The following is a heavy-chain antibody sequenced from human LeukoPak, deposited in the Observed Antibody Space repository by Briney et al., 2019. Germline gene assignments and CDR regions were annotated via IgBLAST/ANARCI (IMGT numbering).Heavy chain of an antibody. D-gene: IGHD2-2*01. CDR3: VRGCGRSSCPYYFDY. J-gene: IGHJ4*02. CDR2: IKQDGNEK. V-gene: IGHV3-7*03. Sequence: QPGGSLRLSCAASGFTFSTYWMSWVRQAPGKGLEWVATIKQDGNEKHYVDSVKGRFAISRDNAKNSLYLQVDSLRAEDTALYFCVRGCGRSSCPYYFDYWGQGTPVTVSS. CDR1: GFTFSTYW.